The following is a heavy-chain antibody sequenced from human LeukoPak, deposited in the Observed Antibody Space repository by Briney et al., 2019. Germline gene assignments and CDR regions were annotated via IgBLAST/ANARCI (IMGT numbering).Heavy chain of an antibody. CDR3: TRESASYHGNDY. CDR2: INPNNGAT. Sequence: GASVKVSCKASGYTFTGYYMHWVRQAPGQGLEWMGRINPNNGATNYAQKLQGRVTITGDTSISTAYMELSSLRSDDTAVYYCTRESASYHGNDYWGQGTLVTVSS. D-gene: IGHD2-2*01. V-gene: IGHV1-2*06. J-gene: IGHJ4*02. CDR1: GYTFTGYY.